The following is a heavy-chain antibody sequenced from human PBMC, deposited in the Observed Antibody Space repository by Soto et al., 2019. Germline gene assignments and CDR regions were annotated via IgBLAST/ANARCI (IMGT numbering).Heavy chain of an antibody. V-gene: IGHV3-73*01. CDR3: ARHKYYYDSSGYSRFDY. D-gene: IGHD3-22*01. CDR1: GFTFSGYA. CDR2: IRSKANSYAT. Sequence: GGSLRLSCAASGFTFSGYAMHWVRQAPGKGLEWVGRIRSKANSYATAYAASVKGRFTISRDDSKNTAYLQMNSLKTEDTAVYYCARHKYYYDSSGYSRFDYWGQGTLVTVSS. J-gene: IGHJ4*02.